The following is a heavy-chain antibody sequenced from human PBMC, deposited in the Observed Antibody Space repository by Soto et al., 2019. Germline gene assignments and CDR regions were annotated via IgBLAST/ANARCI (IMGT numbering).Heavy chain of an antibody. CDR1: GGSISRYY. V-gene: IGHV4-59*01. CDR3: ARDSGWAYSLDY. Sequence: QVQLQESGPRLVKPSETLSLTCTVSGGSISRYYWTWIRQPPGKGLEFIGYIHYSGSTTYNHSLKSRVTMSVDTSKNEFSLKLSSVTAADTAVYYCARDSGWAYSLDYWGQGALVTVSS. J-gene: IGHJ4*02. D-gene: IGHD6-19*01. CDR2: IHYSGST.